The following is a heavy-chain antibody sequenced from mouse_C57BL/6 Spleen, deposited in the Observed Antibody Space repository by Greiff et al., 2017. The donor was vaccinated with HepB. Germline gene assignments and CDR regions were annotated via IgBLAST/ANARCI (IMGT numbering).Heavy chain of an antibody. J-gene: IGHJ2*01. Sequence: QVQLQQPGAELVKPGASVKMSCKASGYTFTSYWITWVKQRPGQGLEWIGDIYPDSGSTNYNEKFKSKATLTVDTSSSTAYMQLSSLTSEDSAVYYCARSGAVVAEDYFDCWGQGTTLTVSS. V-gene: IGHV1-55*01. CDR1: GYTFTSYW. D-gene: IGHD1-1*01. CDR3: ARSGAVVAEDYFDC. CDR2: IYPDSGST.